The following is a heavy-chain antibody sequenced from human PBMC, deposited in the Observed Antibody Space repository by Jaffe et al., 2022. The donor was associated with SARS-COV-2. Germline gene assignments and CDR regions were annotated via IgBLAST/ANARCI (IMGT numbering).Heavy chain of an antibody. CDR1: GGSISSGGYY. D-gene: IGHD6-19*01. CDR2: IYYSGST. CDR3: ARLMSSGWQEPLYYFDY. Sequence: QVQLQESGPGLVKPSQTLSLTCTVSGGSISSGGYYWSWIRQHPGKGLEWIGYIYYSGSTYYNPSLKSRVTISVDTSKNQFSLKLSSVTAADTAVYYCARLMSSGWQEPLYYFDYWGQGTLVTVSS. J-gene: IGHJ4*02. V-gene: IGHV4-31*03.